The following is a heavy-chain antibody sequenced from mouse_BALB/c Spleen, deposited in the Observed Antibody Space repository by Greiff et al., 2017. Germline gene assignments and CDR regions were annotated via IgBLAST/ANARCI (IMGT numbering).Heavy chain of an antibody. CDR2: INPYNDGT. J-gene: IGHJ4*01. Sequence: VQLKESGPELVNPGASVKMSCKASGYTFTSYVMHWVKQKPGQGLEWIGYINPYNDGTKYNEKFKGKATLTSDKSSSTAYMELSSLTSEDSAVYYCEFRYYGYYAMDYWGQGTSVTVSS. CDR3: EFRYYGYYAMDY. CDR1: GYTFTSYV. D-gene: IGHD1-2*01. V-gene: IGHV1-14*01.